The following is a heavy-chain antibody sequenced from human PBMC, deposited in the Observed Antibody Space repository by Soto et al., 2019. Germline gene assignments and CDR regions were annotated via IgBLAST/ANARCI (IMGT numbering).Heavy chain of an antibody. Sequence: GGSLRLSCAASGFTFSSYGMHWVRQAPGKGLEWVAVISYDGSNKYYADSVKGRFTISRDNSKNTLYLQMNSLRAEDTAVYYCATSTQVRYYYYGMDVWGQGTTVTVSS. V-gene: IGHV3-30*03. CDR2: ISYDGSNK. J-gene: IGHJ6*02. CDR3: ATSTQVRYYYYGMDV. CDR1: GFTFSSYG.